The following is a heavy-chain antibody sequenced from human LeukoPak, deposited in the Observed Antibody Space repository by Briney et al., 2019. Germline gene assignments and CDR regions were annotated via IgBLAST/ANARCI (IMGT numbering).Heavy chain of an antibody. CDR2: ISYDGSNK. D-gene: IGHD5-18*01. J-gene: IGHJ4*02. CDR1: GFTFSSYG. Sequence: GGSLRLSCAASGFTFSSYGMHWVRQAPGKGLEWVAVISYDGSNKYYADSVKGRFTISRDNSKNTLYLQMNSLRAEDTAVYYCAKPRNGYGPRWLFDYWGQGTLVTVSS. CDR3: AKPRNGYGPRWLFDY. V-gene: IGHV3-30*18.